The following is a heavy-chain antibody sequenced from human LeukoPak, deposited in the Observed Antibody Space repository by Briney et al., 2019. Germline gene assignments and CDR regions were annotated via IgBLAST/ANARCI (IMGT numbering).Heavy chain of an antibody. V-gene: IGHV4-4*07. J-gene: IGHJ4*02. CDR3: AREWGHYDSSGYYYSNVLYDY. Sequence: SETLSLTCTVSGGSISSYYWSWIRQPAGKGLEWIGRIYTSGSTNYNPSLKSRVTMSVDTSKNQFSLKLSSVTAADTAVYYCAREWGHYDSSGYYYSNVLYDYWGQGTLVTVSS. D-gene: IGHD3-22*01. CDR2: IYTSGST. CDR1: GGSISSYY.